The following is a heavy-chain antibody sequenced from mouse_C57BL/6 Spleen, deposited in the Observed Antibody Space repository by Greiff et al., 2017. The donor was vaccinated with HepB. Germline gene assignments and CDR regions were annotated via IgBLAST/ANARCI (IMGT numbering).Heavy chain of an antibody. V-gene: IGHV1-50*01. D-gene: IGHD1-1*01. CDR3: ARGIITTAYYFDY. CDR1: GYTFTSYW. J-gene: IGHJ2*01. CDR2: IDPSDSYT. Sequence: VQLQQSGAELVKPGASVKLSCKASGYTFTSYWMQWVKQRPGQGLECLGEIDPSDSYTNYNQKFKGKATLTVDTSSSTAYMQLTSLTSEDSAVYDGARGIITTAYYFDYWGQGTTLTVSS.